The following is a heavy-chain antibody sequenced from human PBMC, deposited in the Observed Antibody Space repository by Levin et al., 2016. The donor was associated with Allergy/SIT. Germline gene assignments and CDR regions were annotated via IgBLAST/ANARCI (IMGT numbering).Heavy chain of an antibody. Sequence: ETLSLTCAASGFTFSNYIMNWVRQAPGKGLEWVSYISSSSGTKYYADSVKGRFTISRDNAKSSLYLQMNSLRVEDTAVYYCARDKNIATADPDYWGQGTLVTVSS. V-gene: IGHV3-48*01. CDR1: GFTFSNYI. J-gene: IGHJ4*02. CDR3: ARDKNIATADPDY. D-gene: IGHD6-13*01. CDR2: ISSSSGTK.